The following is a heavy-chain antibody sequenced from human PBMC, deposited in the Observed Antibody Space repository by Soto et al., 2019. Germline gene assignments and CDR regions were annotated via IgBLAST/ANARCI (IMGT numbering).Heavy chain of an antibody. V-gene: IGHV4-4*07. CDR3: ARGMGRYFDR. CDR2: LSASGRT. Sequence: QVHLQESGPGLVKPSETLSLTCAISGDSIGTFYWSWIRQPAGKGLESLGRLSASGRTNYSPSLQSHVTISLDRSKNRFPLRLTSVSAADTSVYFCARGMGRYFDRWGRGTLVTVSS. D-gene: IGHD2-8*01. J-gene: IGHJ2*01. CDR1: GDSIGTFY.